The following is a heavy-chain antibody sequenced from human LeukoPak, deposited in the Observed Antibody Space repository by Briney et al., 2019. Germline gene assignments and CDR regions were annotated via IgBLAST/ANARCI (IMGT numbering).Heavy chain of an antibody. D-gene: IGHD2-2*01. Sequence: PGGSLRLSCAASGFTFSSYAMHWVRQAPGKGLEWVAVISYDGSNKYYADSVKGRSTISRDNSKNTLYLQMNSLRAEDTAVYYCARFAVVVVPAAAYYGMDVWGQGTTVTVSS. CDR3: ARFAVVVVPAAAYYGMDV. J-gene: IGHJ6*02. CDR1: GFTFSSYA. V-gene: IGHV3-30-3*01. CDR2: ISYDGSNK.